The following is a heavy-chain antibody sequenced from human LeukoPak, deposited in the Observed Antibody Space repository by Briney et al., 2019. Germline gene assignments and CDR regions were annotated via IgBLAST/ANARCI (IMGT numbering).Heavy chain of an antibody. D-gene: IGHD2-21*02. V-gene: IGHV3-30*04. CDR2: ISYDGSNK. CDR1: GFTFTGYA. CDR3: AKDLESYCGGDRSNYFDY. J-gene: IGHJ4*02. Sequence: GRSLRLSCAASGFTFTGYAMLWVRQAPGKGLEWVAVISYDGSNKYYADSVKGRFTISRDNSKNTLYLQMNSLRAEDTAVYYCAKDLESYCGGDRSNYFDYWGQGTLVTVSS.